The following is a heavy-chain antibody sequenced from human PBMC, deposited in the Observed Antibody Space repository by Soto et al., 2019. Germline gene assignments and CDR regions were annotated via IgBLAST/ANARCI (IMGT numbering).Heavy chain of an antibody. J-gene: IGHJ3*02. CDR2: ISSSGSTI. V-gene: IGHV3-48*03. Sequence: PGGSLRLSCAASGFTFSSYEMNWVRQAPGKGLEWVSYISSSGSTIYYADSVKGRFTISRDNAKNSLHLQMNSLRAEDTAVYYCASRAGYSSSWYRAFDIWGQGTMVTVSS. D-gene: IGHD6-13*01. CDR1: GFTFSSYE. CDR3: ASRAGYSSSWYRAFDI.